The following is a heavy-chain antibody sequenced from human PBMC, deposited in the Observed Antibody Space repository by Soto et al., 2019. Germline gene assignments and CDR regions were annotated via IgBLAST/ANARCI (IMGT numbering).Heavy chain of an antibody. CDR3: AKVTTTVNTGYYYGMDV. Sequence: QVQLVESGGGVVQPGRSLRLSCAASGFTFSSYGMHWVRQAPGKGLEWVAVISYDGSNKYYADSVKGRFTISRDNSKNTLYLQMNSLRAEDTAVYYCAKVTTTVNTGYYYGMDVWGQGTTVTVSS. D-gene: IGHD4-17*01. CDR1: GFTFSSYG. V-gene: IGHV3-30*18. J-gene: IGHJ6*02. CDR2: ISYDGSNK.